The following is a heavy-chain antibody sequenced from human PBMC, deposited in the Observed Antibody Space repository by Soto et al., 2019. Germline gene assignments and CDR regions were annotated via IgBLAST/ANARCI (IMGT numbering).Heavy chain of an antibody. J-gene: IGHJ6*02. D-gene: IGHD1-1*01. V-gene: IGHV4-31*03. CDR3: ERAPINNWNYYGMDV. CDR1: GGSVNSGGYH. Sequence: SETLSLTCTVSGGSVNSGGYHWSWIRQHPGKGLEWIGDIYYSGSTYYNPSLKSRVTISIDTSTNHFSLHLSALTAADTAVYYCERAPINNWNYYGMDVWGQGTTVTVSS. CDR2: IYYSGST.